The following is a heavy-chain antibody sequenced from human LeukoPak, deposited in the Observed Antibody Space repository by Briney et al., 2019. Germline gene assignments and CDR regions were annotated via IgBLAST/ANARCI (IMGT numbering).Heavy chain of an antibody. CDR2: IDPRGGTR. Sequence: ASVKVSCKAPGFIFTNYYMHWVRQAPGQVLEWMGFIDPRGGTRSYAQNFQGRDTMTWDTSASTVYMELSSLRSEDTAVYYCARESPLVCYFDCWGQGTLVTVSS. V-gene: IGHV1-46*01. J-gene: IGHJ5*01. D-gene: IGHD3-10*01. CDR1: GFIFTNYY. CDR3: ARESPLVCYFDC.